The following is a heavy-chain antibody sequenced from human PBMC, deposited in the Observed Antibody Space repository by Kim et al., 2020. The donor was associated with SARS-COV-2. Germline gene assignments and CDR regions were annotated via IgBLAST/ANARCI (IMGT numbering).Heavy chain of an antibody. CDR2: IYSGGST. J-gene: IGHJ4*02. CDR3: ARGSLGNYADSYYFDY. Sequence: GGSLRLSCAASGFTVSSNYMSWVRQAPGKGLEWVSVIYSGGSTYYADSVKGRFTISRDNSKNTLYLQMNSLRAEDTAVYYCARGSLGNYADSYYFDYWGQGTLVTVSS. V-gene: IGHV3-53*01. D-gene: IGHD1-7*01. CDR1: GFTVSSNY.